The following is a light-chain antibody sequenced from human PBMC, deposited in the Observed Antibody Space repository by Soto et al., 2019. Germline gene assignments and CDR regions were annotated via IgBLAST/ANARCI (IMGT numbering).Light chain of an antibody. CDR3: QQYNNWPAIT. CDR1: QSVSSN. J-gene: IGKJ5*01. Sequence: EIVMTQSPSPLSVSPGERSTLSCRASQSVSSNLAWYQQKPGQAPRLLIYGASTRATGIPARFSGSGSGTEFTLTISSLLSEDFAVYHCQQYNNWPAITFGQGTRRRLN. V-gene: IGKV3D-15*01. CDR2: GAS.